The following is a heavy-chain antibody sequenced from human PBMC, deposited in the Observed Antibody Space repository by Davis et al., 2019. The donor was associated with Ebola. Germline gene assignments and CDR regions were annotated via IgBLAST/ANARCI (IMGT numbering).Heavy chain of an antibody. CDR2: IYPGDSDT. J-gene: IGHJ5*02. D-gene: IGHD6-6*01. CDR3: ARPNFDSSSLFWFDP. CDR1: GYSFTSYW. V-gene: IGHV5-51*01. Sequence: GVSLKISCKGSGYSFTSYWIGWVRQMPGKGLEWMGIIYPGDSDTRYSPSFQGQVTISADKSISTAYLQWSSLKASDTAMYYCARPNFDSSSLFWFDPWGQGTLVTVSS.